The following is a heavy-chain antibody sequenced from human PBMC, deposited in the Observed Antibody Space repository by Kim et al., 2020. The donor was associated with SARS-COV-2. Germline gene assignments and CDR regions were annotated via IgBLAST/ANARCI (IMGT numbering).Heavy chain of an antibody. D-gene: IGHD6-13*01. CDR3: ARDPTIAAAGMDWFDP. V-gene: IGHV4-30-2*04. Sequence: SARGRVTISVDTSKNQFSLKLSSVTAADTAVYYCARDPTIAAAGMDWFDPWGQGTLVTVSS. J-gene: IGHJ5*02.